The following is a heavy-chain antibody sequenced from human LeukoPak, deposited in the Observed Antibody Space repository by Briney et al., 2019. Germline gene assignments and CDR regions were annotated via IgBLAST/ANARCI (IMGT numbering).Heavy chain of an antibody. V-gene: IGHV3-7*01. J-gene: IGHJ6*02. Sequence: GGSLRLSCAASGFTFSSYWMSWVRQAPGKGLEWVANIKQDGSEKYYVDSVKGRFTISRDNAKNSLYLQMNSLRAEDTAVYYCAGMVRGVIRYYYGMDVWGQGTTVTVSS. CDR2: IKQDGSEK. CDR3: AGMVRGVIRYYYGMDV. D-gene: IGHD3-10*01. CDR1: GFTFSSYW.